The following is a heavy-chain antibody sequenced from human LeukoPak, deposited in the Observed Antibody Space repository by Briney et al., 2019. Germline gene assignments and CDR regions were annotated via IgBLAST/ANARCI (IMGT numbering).Heavy chain of an antibody. D-gene: IGHD2-15*01. CDR2: INPSGGST. CDR1: GYTFITYY. CDR3: ARDRGNYFDY. Sequence: ASVKVSCKASGYTFITYYMHWVRQAPGQGLEWMGIINPSGGSTSYAQKFQGRVTMTRDTSTSTVYMELSSLRSEDTAVYYCARDRGNYFDYWGQGTRLTVSS. J-gene: IGHJ4*02. V-gene: IGHV1-46*01.